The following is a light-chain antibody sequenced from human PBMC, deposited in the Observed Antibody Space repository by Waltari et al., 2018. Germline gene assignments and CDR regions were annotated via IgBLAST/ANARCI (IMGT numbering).Light chain of an antibody. CDR2: WAS. CDR3: QQCYNFPYT. CDR1: QSVLSSSNNKNY. V-gene: IGKV4-1*01. J-gene: IGKJ2*01. Sequence: IVMNQSPDALDVSLGDSTTLHCKSSQSVLSSSNNKNYLRWYQQKPGQPPKLLVSWASTRESGVPDRFSGSGSGTDFTLTISSLQAEDVAVYYCQQCYNFPYTFGQGTKLEIK.